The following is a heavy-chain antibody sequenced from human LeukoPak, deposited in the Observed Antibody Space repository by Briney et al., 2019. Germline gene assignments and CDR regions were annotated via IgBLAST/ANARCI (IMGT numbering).Heavy chain of an antibody. Sequence: PGGSLRLSCVVSGFTFSSYIMHWVRQAPGKGLEWVAVISYDGSNKYYADSVKGRFTISRDNSKNTLYLQMNSLRAEDTAVYYCAKPWLGQFDFDYWGQGTLVTVSS. V-gene: IGHV3-30*18. CDR1: GFTFSSYI. J-gene: IGHJ4*02. D-gene: IGHD3-10*01. CDR2: ISYDGSNK. CDR3: AKPWLGQFDFDY.